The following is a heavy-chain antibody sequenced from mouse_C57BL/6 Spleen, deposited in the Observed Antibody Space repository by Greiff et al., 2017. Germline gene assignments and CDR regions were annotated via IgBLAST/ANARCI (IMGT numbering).Heavy chain of an antibody. CDR3: ARPYYSNYVV. Sequence: VQLQQPGAELVRPGSSVKLSCKASGYTFTSYWMDWVKQRPGQGLEWIGNIYPSDSETHYNQKFKDKATLTVDKSSSTAYMQLSSLTSEDSAVYYCARPYYSNYVVWGTGTTVTVSS. V-gene: IGHV1-61*01. D-gene: IGHD2-5*01. CDR1: GYTFTSYW. CDR2: IYPSDSET. J-gene: IGHJ1*03.